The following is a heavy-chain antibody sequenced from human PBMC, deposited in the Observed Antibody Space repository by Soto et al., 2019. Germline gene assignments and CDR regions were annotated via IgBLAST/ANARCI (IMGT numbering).Heavy chain of an antibody. CDR2: IYYSGST. V-gene: IGHV4-59*01. CDR3: ARDHYYDFWSGYYREGMDV. D-gene: IGHD3-3*01. CDR1: GGSISSYY. J-gene: IGHJ6*02. Sequence: SETLSLTXTVSGGSISSYYWSWIRQPPGKGLEWIGYIYYSGSTNYNPSLKSRVTISVDTSKNQFSLKLSSVTAADTAVYYCARDHYYDFWSGYYREGMDVWGQGTTVTVSS.